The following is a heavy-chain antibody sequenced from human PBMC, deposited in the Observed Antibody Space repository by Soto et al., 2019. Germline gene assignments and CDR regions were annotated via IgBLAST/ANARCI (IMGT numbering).Heavy chain of an antibody. CDR2: ISYDGSNK. CDR1: GFTFSSYG. CDR3: AKDRDDFWSGPLLGMDV. J-gene: IGHJ6*02. V-gene: IGHV3-30*18. D-gene: IGHD3-3*01. Sequence: GGSLRLSCAASGFTFSSYGMHWVRQAPGKGLEWVAVISYDGSNKYYADSVKGRFTISRDNSKNTLYLQMNSLRAEDTAVYYCAKDRDDFWSGPLLGMDVWGQGTTVTVSS.